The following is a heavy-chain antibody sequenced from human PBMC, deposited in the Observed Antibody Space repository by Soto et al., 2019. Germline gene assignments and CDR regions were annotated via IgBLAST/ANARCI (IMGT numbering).Heavy chain of an antibody. D-gene: IGHD6-19*01. CDR2: INAGNGNT. V-gene: IGHV1-3*01. CDR1: GYSFSFYG. CDR3: ARAPRLVGPWFDP. Sequence: ASVKVSCKASGYSFSFYGINWVRQAPGQRLEWMGWINAGNGNTKYSQKFQGRVTITRDTSASTAYMELSSLRSEDTAVYYCARAPRLVGPWFDPWGQGTLVTVSS. J-gene: IGHJ5*02.